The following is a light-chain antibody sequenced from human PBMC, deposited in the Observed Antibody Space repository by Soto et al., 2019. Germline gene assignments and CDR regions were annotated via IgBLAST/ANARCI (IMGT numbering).Light chain of an antibody. J-gene: IGKJ2*01. Sequence: EIVMTQSPGTLSVFPGERATLSCRASQSVRTNLAWYQQKPGQAPRLLIYGASTRAPGIPARFSGSGAGTELTLTISNLQSEDFAVYYCQQYNDWPGTFGQGTTLEVK. CDR2: GAS. CDR1: QSVRTN. CDR3: QQYNDWPGT. V-gene: IGKV3-15*01.